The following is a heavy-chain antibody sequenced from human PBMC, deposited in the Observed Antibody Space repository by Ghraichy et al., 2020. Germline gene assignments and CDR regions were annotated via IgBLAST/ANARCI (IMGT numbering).Heavy chain of an antibody. CDR3: TRGYGGYRDWYFDL. CDR2: IKQEGDEK. CDR1: GFTLGSYW. J-gene: IGHJ2*01. D-gene: IGHD4-17*01. V-gene: IGHV3-7*04. Sequence: LSLTCAASGFTLGSYWMSWDRHAPGSRLERVANIKQEGDEKYFVDSVKGRFTISRDNAKKSVFLQMDNLRGDDTAVYYCTRGYGGYRDWYFDLWGRGTLVTVSS.